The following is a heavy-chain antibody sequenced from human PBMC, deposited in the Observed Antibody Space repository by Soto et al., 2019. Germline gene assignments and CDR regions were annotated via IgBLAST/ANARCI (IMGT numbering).Heavy chain of an antibody. J-gene: IGHJ4*02. CDR2: LTISGGST. D-gene: IGHD2-2*01. CDR3: PKVAFVGVPAARHLTDY. CDR1: GFTFSSYA. V-gene: IGHV3-23*01. Sequence: PGGSLRLSCAASGFTFSSYAMTWVRQAPGKGLEWVSALTISGGSTYYADSVKGRFTISRDNSKSTLYLQMNSLRAEDTAVYYCPKVAFVGVPAARHLTDYRGQGTLVTVSS.